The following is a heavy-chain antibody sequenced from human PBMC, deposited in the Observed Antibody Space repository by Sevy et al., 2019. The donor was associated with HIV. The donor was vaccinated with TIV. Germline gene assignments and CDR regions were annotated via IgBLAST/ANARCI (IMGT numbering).Heavy chain of an antibody. J-gene: IGHJ3*02. CDR2: ISGSSFYI. CDR1: GFTFSDYS. D-gene: IGHD1-1*01. Sequence: GGSLRLSCAASGFTFSDYSVNWVRQAPGNGLEWVSSISGSSFYIYYADSVKGRFTISRDNAKNSLYLQMISLRADDTAVYYCARATGTEALDAFDIWGQGTLVTVSS. CDR3: ARATGTEALDAFDI. V-gene: IGHV3-21*01.